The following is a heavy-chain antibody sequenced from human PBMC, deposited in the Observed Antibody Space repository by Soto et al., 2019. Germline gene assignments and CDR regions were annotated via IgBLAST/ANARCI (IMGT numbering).Heavy chain of an antibody. V-gene: IGHV3-48*02. CDR1: GFTFSSYS. CDR2: ISSSSSTI. CDR3: ARGVTGTTPIYYYYMDA. Sequence: GGSLRLSCAASGFTFSSYSMNWVRQAPGKGLEWVSYISSSSSTIYYADSVKGRFTISRDNAKNSLYLQMNSLRDDDTAVYYCARGVTGTTPIYYYYMDAWGKGTTVTVSS. D-gene: IGHD1-7*01. J-gene: IGHJ6*03.